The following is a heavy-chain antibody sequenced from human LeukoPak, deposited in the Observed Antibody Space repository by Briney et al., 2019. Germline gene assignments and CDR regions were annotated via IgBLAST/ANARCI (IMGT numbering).Heavy chain of an antibody. CDR1: GYIFTGYW. CDR2: IYPGDSDT. J-gene: IGHJ4*02. D-gene: IGHD2-2*01. V-gene: IGHV5-51*01. Sequence: GESLKISCKGSGYIFTGYWIGWVRQMPGKGLEWMGIIYPGDSDTRYSPSFQGQVTISADKSISTAYLQWSSLQASDTAMYYCARLLGGGPAATPFDYWGQGTLVTVSS. CDR3: ARLLGGGPAATPFDY.